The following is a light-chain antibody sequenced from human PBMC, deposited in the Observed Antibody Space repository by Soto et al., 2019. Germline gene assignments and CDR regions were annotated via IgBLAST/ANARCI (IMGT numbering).Light chain of an antibody. CDR3: QQYHNWPPIT. Sequence: EILMTQSPSTLSVSPCETATLSFVASQSVSTKLAWYQQKPGQAPRLLINGASTRATGVPARFSGWGSGTEFTLTISSLQSEDFAVYYCQQYHNWPPITFGQGTRLEIK. J-gene: IGKJ5*01. CDR1: QSVSTK. CDR2: GAS. V-gene: IGKV3-15*01.